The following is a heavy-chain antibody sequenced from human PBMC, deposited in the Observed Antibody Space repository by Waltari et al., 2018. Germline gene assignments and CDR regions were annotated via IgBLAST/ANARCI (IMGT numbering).Heavy chain of an antibody. CDR3: ARGKYQYGGNYFMF. J-gene: IGHJ4*02. CDR1: GGTFSGYY. V-gene: IGHV4-34*01. Sequence: QVQLQQWGAGLLKPSETLSLTCAVYGGTFSGYYWSWIRQPPGKGLEWIGEINHSGNTNYNPSLKSRVTISGDTSKNQFSLHLSSVTAADTAVYFCARGKYQYGGNYFMFWDQGALVTVSS. D-gene: IGHD1-26*01. CDR2: INHSGNT.